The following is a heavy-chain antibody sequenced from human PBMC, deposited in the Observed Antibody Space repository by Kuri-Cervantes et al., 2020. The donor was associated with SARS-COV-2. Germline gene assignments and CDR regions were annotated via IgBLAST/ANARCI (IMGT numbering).Heavy chain of an antibody. Sequence: SETLSLTCTVSGGSISTSTYYWGWIRQPPGKGLEWIGSIYYSGSTYYNPSLKSRVTISVDTSKNQFSLKLSSVTAADTAVYYCARLPIVDYYDSSADHTWGQGTLVTVSS. D-gene: IGHD3-22*01. V-gene: IGHV4-39*07. CDR3: ARLPIVDYYDSSADHT. CDR1: GGSISTSTYY. CDR2: IYYSGST. J-gene: IGHJ4*02.